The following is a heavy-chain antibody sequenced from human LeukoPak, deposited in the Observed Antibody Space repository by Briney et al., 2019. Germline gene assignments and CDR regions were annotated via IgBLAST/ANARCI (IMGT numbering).Heavy chain of an antibody. J-gene: IGHJ5*02. CDR3: AREFYYDSSGYSNWFDP. CDR2: IYQSGST. D-gene: IGHD3-22*01. Sequence: PGGSLRLSCAASEFTFRSYAMNWVRQAPGKGLEWIGSIYQSGSTYQNPSLKSRLTISVDTSKNQFSLKLSSVTAADTAVYYCAREFYYDSSGYSNWFDPWGQGTLVTVSS. CDR1: EFTFRSYA. V-gene: IGHV4-38-2*02.